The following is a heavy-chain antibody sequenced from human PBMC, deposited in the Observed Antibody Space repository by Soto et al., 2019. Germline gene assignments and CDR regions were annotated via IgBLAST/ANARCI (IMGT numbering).Heavy chain of an antibody. V-gene: IGHV5-10-1*01. CDR1: GYSFTSYW. CDR2: IDPSDSYT. J-gene: IGHJ6*02. D-gene: IGHD2-2*01. Sequence: PGESLKISCKGSGYSFTSYWISWVRQMPGKCLEWMGRIDPSDSYTNYSPSFQGHVTISADKSISTAYLQWSSLKASDTAMYYCASMCSSTSCYADHYYYYGMDVWGQGTTVTVSS. CDR3: ASMCSSTSCYADHYYYYGMDV.